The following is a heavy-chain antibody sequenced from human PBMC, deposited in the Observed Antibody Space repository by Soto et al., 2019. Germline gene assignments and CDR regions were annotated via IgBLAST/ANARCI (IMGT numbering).Heavy chain of an antibody. J-gene: IGHJ4*02. V-gene: IGHV4-59*01. CDR2: LLYRGTA. CDR1: DSSMSPYY. CDR3: AREKDLILGGYAFGY. Sequence: SETLSLTCSVSDSSMSPYYWTWFRQAPGKGLEWIGHLLYRGTATYNPALKGRVTISLDTSKKQVSLKLSSVIAADTAVYYCAREKDLILGGYAFGYWGPGTLVTVSS. D-gene: IGHD1-26*01.